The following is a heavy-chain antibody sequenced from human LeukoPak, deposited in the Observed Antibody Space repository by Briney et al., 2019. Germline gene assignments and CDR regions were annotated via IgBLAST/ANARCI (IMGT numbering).Heavy chain of an antibody. D-gene: IGHD1-26*01. CDR1: GFSFSSYA. CDR3: AREPLWELPTGYYFDY. V-gene: IGHV3-30*04. CDR2: ISYDGSNK. Sequence: GGSLRLSCAGSGFSFSSYAMHWVRQAPGKGLEWVAVISYDGSNKYYADSVKGRFTISRDNAKNSLYLQMNSLRAEDTAVYYCAREPLWELPTGYYFDYWGQGTLVTVSS. J-gene: IGHJ4*02.